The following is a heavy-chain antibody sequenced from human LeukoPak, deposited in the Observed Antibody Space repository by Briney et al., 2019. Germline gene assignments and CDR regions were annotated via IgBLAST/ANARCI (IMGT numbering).Heavy chain of an antibody. CDR1: GGTFSSYA. CDR2: ITPMFGTA. D-gene: IGHD3-3*01. CDR3: ARDSSDFRSPIPH. V-gene: IGHV1-69*13. Sequence: GASVKVSCKASGGTFSSYAISWVRQAPGQGPEWMGGITPMFGTAKYAQKFQGRVTITADESTSTAYMELSSLRSEDTAVYYCARDSSDFRSPIPHRGQGTLVTVSS. J-gene: IGHJ1*01.